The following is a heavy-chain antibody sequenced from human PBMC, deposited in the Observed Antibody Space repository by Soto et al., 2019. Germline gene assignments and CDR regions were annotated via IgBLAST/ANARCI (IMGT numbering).Heavy chain of an antibody. CDR3: MRSHGAY. J-gene: IGHJ4*02. Sequence: QVQLQESGPGLVKTSETLSLTCTVSGGSVSSGPYHWNWVRQPPGKGLEWIGHIAYSGTANYNPSLRGRVTMATDTYMNQVSLRLTSVTAADTAVYYCMRSHGAYWGQGALVTVSP. D-gene: IGHD2-8*01. CDR1: GGSVSSGPYH. V-gene: IGHV4-61*01. CDR2: IAYSGTA.